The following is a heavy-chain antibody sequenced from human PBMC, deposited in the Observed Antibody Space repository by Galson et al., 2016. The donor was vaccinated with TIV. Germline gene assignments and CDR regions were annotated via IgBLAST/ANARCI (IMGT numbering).Heavy chain of an antibody. J-gene: IGHJ5*02. CDR3: ARGSLDR. Sequence: SLRLSCAISGFTFSDYYMIWVRQAPGKGLQWVSYISSSGILINYADSVKSRFTVSRDNAKDSLFLQMNSLRVEDTAVYYCARGSLDRWGQGTLVTVSS. CDR1: GFTFSDYY. CDR2: ISSSGILI. V-gene: IGHV3-11*05.